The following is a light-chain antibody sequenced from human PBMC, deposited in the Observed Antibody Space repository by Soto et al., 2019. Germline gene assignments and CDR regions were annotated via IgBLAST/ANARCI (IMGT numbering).Light chain of an antibody. J-gene: IGKJ5*01. V-gene: IGKV3-20*01. CDR3: QQYGIPPIT. Sequence: VLTKYPTTGSLSPGERATLSCRASQSVSSTYLGWYQQQPGQPPRLLMSGTSNRATGTPDRFSGSGSGTDFTLTIIRLEPEDFTVYYCQQYGIPPITFGQGRLLEIK. CDR2: GTS. CDR1: QSVSSTY.